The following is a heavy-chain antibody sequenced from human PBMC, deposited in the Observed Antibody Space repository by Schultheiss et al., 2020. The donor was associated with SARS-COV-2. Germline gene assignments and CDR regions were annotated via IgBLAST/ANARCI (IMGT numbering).Heavy chain of an antibody. CDR3: AKDHAAEGY. V-gene: IGHV3-30-3*01. D-gene: IGHD6-13*01. CDR2: ISYDGSNK. CDR1: GFTFSTYA. J-gene: IGHJ4*02. Sequence: GGCLRLSCAASGFTFSTYAMHWVRQATGKGLEWVAVISYDGSNKYYADSVKGRFTISRDNSKNTLYLQMNSLRAEDTAVYYCAKDHAAEGYWGQGTLVTVSS.